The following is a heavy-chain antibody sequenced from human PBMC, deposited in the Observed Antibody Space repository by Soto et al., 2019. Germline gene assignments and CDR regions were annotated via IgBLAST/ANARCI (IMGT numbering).Heavy chain of an antibody. D-gene: IGHD3-10*01. CDR1: GYTFTSYA. V-gene: IGHV1-3*01. J-gene: IGHJ3*02. CDR3: ARGPPRGGELVFDI. CDR2: INAGNGNT. Sequence: GASLKVSCKASGYTFTSYAMHWVRQAPGQRLEWMGWINAGNGNTKYSQKFQGRVTTTRDTSASTAYMELSSLRSEETAVYFCARGPPRGGELVFDIWGKGTMVTV.